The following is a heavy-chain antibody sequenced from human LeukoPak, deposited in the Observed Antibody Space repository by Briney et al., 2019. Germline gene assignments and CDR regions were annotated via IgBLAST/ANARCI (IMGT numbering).Heavy chain of an antibody. CDR2: IGDSGDNR. Sequence: PGGSLRLSCAASGFNFRYYAMMWVRQAPRKGLEWVAAIGDSGDNRYYTDSVKGRFTISRDNSKNTVYLQMNSLRAADTAIYYCAKDRIAVALGAGAQINWFDPWGQGTLVTVSS. V-gene: IGHV3-23*01. J-gene: IGHJ5*02. D-gene: IGHD6-19*01. CDR3: AKDRIAVALGAGAQINWFDP. CDR1: GFNFRYYA.